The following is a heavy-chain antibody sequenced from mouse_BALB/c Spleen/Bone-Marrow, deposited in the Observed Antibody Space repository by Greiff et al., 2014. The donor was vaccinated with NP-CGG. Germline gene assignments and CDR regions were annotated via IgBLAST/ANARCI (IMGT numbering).Heavy chain of an antibody. D-gene: IGHD2-10*02. J-gene: IGHJ4*01. CDR3: GKRYGNYDYAMDY. Sequence: EVQLVESGPELVKPGASVKISCKASGYSFTGYFMNWVKQSHGKSLEWIGRINPYNGDTFYNQKFKGKATLTVDKSSSTAHMELLSLTSEDSAVYYCGKRYGNYDYAMDYWGQGTSVTVSA. CDR1: GYSFTGYF. CDR2: INPYNGDT. V-gene: IGHV1-37*01.